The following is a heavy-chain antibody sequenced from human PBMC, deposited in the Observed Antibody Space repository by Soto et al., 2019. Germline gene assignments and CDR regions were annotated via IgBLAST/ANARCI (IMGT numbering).Heavy chain of an antibody. CDR3: ARDGDNDGYCSGGSCYSGGDYYYYYYGMDV. CDR2: IIPIFGTA. Sequence: QVQLVQSGAEVKKPGSSVKVSCKASGGTFSSYAISWVRQAPGQGLEWMGGIIPIFGTANYAQKFQGRVTVTADESTSTAYMGLSSLRSEDTAVYYCARDGDNDGYCSGGSCYSGGDYYYYYYGMDVWGQGTTVTVSS. J-gene: IGHJ6*02. D-gene: IGHD2-15*01. V-gene: IGHV1-69*12. CDR1: GGTFSSYA.